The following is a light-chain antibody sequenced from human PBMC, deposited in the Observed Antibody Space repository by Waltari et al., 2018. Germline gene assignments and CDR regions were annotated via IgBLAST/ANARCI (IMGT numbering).Light chain of an antibody. J-gene: IGLJ3*02. Sequence: QSVLTQPPSASGTPGQSVTISCSGSSSNIGKNLVYWYQQVPGRAPKLLVYRTNQRPSGVPERFSGSKSGTSASLVISGLRSKDEADYYCAAWDDSLSGPWVFGGGTKLTV. CDR2: RTN. CDR1: SSNIGKNL. CDR3: AAWDDSLSGPWV. V-gene: IGLV1-47*01.